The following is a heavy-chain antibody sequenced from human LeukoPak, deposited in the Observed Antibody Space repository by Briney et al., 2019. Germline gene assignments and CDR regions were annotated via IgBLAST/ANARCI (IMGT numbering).Heavy chain of an antibody. CDR2: VTGSGGST. CDR3: ARKVAVAMDLDY. D-gene: IGHD6-13*01. J-gene: IGHJ4*02. V-gene: IGHV3-23*01. CDR1: GFTFKSYG. Sequence: GGSLRLSCAASGFTFKSYGMTWVRQVPGKGLDWVSSVTGSGGSTKYADSVNGRFTISRDNSKNTLSLHMTGLRAEDTAVYYCARKVAVAMDLDYWGQGTLVTVSS.